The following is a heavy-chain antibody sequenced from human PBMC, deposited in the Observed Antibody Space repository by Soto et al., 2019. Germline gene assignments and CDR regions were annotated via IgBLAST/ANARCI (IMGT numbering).Heavy chain of an antibody. CDR3: ARSPLGYDYVRQTWREVGDSFDI. V-gene: IGHV4-34*12. D-gene: IGHD3-16*01. CDR1: GASLGGFH. J-gene: IGHJ3*02. Sequence: QVRLEQWGAGLLKPSETLSLTCAIYGASLGGFHWTWLRQAPGKGLEWIGELIHGGSTNYNPSLKGRVSFSLDTSTNQFSLHLMSVTAADTAVYYCARSPLGYDYVRQTWREVGDSFDIWGRGTLVTVSS. CDR2: LIHGGST.